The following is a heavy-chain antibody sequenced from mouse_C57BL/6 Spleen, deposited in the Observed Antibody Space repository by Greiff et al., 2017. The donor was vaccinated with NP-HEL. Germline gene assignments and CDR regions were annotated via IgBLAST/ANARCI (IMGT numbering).Heavy chain of an antibody. J-gene: IGHJ2*01. Sequence: VQLQQSGPELVKPGASVKISCKASGYSFTGYYMNWVKQSPEKSLEWIGEINPSTGGTTYNQKFKAKATLTVDKSSSTAYMQLKSLTSEDSAVDYCARTAQATYYFDYWGQGTTLTVSS. CDR2: INPSTGGT. D-gene: IGHD3-2*02. V-gene: IGHV1-42*01. CDR1: GYSFTGYY. CDR3: ARTAQATYYFDY.